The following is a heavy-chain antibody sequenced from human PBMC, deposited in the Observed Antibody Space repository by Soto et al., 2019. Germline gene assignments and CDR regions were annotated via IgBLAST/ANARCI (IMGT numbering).Heavy chain of an antibody. Sequence: GGSLRPSCAASGFTFSSYGMHWVRQAPGEGLGWVAGIWYDGSNKYYADSVKGRFTISRDNYKNTLYLQMNSLRAEDTAVYYCARDREYSYGYSWNYYYGMDVWGQGTTVTVSS. D-gene: IGHD5-18*01. CDR1: GFTFSSYG. V-gene: IGHV3-33*01. CDR3: ARDREYSYGYSWNYYYGMDV. CDR2: IWYDGSNK. J-gene: IGHJ6*02.